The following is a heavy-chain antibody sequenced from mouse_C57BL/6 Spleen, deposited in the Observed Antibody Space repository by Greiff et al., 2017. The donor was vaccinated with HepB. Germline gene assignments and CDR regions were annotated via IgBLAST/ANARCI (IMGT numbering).Heavy chain of an antibody. CDR1: GYTFTDYY. CDR2: IYPGSGNT. CDR3: ARGVYYGSSYGWFAY. D-gene: IGHD1-1*01. J-gene: IGHJ3*01. V-gene: IGHV1-76*01. Sequence: VQLQQSGAELVRPGASVKLSCKASGYTFTDYYINWVKQRPGQGLEWIARIYPGSGNTYYNEKFKGKATLTAEKSSSTAYMQLSSLTSEDSAVYFCARGVYYGSSYGWFAYWGQGTLVTVS.